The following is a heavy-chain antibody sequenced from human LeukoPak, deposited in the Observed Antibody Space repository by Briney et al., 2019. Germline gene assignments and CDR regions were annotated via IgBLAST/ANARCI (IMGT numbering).Heavy chain of an antibody. CDR1: GFTFSTYW. CDR3: VRDISDAFDI. Sequence: GGSLRLSCAASGFTFSTYWMHWVRQAPGKGLVWVSCINSDGSSTNYADSVKGRFTISRDNAKNTLYLQMNSLRAEDTAVYYCVRDISDAFDIWGQGTMVTVSS. V-gene: IGHV3-74*01. D-gene: IGHD3-9*01. CDR2: INSDGSST. J-gene: IGHJ3*02.